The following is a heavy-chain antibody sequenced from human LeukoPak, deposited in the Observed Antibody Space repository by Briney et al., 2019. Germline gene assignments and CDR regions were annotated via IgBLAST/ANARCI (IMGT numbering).Heavy chain of an antibody. Sequence: PGGSLRLSCAASGFTFSSHAMSWVRQAPGKGLEWVSTISGSGGNIYHADSVKGRFIISRDNSKNTLYLQMNSLRAEDTAVYYCAKDAKKIVVVPAANDYWGQGTLVTVSS. CDR1: GFTFSSHA. CDR2: ISGSGGNI. J-gene: IGHJ4*02. V-gene: IGHV3-23*01. CDR3: AKDAKKIVVVPAANDY. D-gene: IGHD2-2*01.